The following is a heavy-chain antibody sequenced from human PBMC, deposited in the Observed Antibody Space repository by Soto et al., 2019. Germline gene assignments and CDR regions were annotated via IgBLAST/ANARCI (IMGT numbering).Heavy chain of an antibody. CDR3: ARQQAMDY. CDR2: MNPHSGDT. V-gene: IGHV1-8*01. CDR1: GYTFVNYE. J-gene: IGHJ4*02. Sequence: QVQLVQSGAEVKKPGASVKVSCKASGYTFVNYEINWVRQATGQGLEWLGWMNPHSGDTFYAQSFQGRVTMTRNTPLTTAYMELNSLKSEDTAVYYCARQQAMDYWGQGTLVTVSS.